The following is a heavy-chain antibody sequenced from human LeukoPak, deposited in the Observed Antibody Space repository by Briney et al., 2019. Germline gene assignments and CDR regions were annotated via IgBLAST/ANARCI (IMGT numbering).Heavy chain of an antibody. CDR1: GYTFTSYD. D-gene: IGHD6-6*01. Sequence: ASVKVSCKASGYTFTSYDINWVRQATGQGLEWMGWMNPNSGNTGYAQKFQGRVTMTRNTSISTAYMELSSLRSEDTAVYYCAREVNREYSSSLVFDPWGQGTLVTVSS. CDR2: MNPNSGNT. CDR3: AREVNREYSSSLVFDP. V-gene: IGHV1-8*01. J-gene: IGHJ5*02.